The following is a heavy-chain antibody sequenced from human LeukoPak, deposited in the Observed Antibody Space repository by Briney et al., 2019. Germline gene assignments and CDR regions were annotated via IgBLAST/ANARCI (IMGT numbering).Heavy chain of an antibody. Sequence: GGSLRLSCAASGFTFDDYGMSWVRQIPGKGLEWVSDINWNGGSTGYGDSVKGRFTISRDNAKNSLYLHMKSLRAEDTSLNFCARVKLTGIQDWFDPWGQGTLVTVSS. J-gene: IGHJ5*02. CDR2: INWNGGST. D-gene: IGHD1-20*01. V-gene: IGHV3-20*04. CDR3: ARVKLTGIQDWFDP. CDR1: GFTFDDYG.